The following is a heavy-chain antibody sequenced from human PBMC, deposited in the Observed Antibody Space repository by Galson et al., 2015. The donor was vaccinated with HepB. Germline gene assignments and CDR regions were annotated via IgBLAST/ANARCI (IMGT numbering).Heavy chain of an antibody. CDR2: ISAYNGNT. CDR3: ARWTLAARPVSYYYYYMDV. D-gene: IGHD6-6*01. Sequence: SVKVSCKASGYTFTSYGISWVRQAPGQGLEWMGWISAYNGNTNYAQKLQGRVTMTTDTSTSTAYMELRSLRSDDTAVYYCARWTLAARPVSYYYYYMDVWGKGTTVTVSS. V-gene: IGHV1-18*01. CDR1: GYTFTSYG. J-gene: IGHJ6*03.